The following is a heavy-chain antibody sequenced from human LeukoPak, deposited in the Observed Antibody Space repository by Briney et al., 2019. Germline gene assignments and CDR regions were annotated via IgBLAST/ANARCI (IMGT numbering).Heavy chain of an antibody. CDR2: IKQDGSEK. CDR3: ATYSSLNRREFQY. Sequence: PGGSLRLSCAASGFTFSNHWMSWVRQAPGKGLEWVANIKQDGSEKYYVDSVKGRFTISRDNAKNSLYLQMNSLRAEDTAVYYCATYSSLNRREFQYWGQGTLLTVSS. CDR1: GFTFSNHW. J-gene: IGHJ1*01. V-gene: IGHV3-7*01. D-gene: IGHD3-22*01.